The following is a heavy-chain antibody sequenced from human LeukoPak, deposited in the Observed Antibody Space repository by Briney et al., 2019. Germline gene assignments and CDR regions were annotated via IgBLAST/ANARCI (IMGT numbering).Heavy chain of an antibody. CDR2: ISSSGDGI. CDR1: GFSFSSYY. CDR3: ARSTHPLEY. V-gene: IGHV3-48*04. J-gene: IGHJ4*02. Sequence: GGSLRPSCEASGFSFSSYYMSWVRQAPGKGLEWVSYISSSGDGIYYADSVKGRFTISRDNAKNSLYLQMNSLRAEDTAVYYCARSTHPLEYWGQGTLVTVSS.